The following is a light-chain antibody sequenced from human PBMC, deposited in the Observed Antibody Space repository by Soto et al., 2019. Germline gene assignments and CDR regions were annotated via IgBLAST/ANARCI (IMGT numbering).Light chain of an antibody. Sequence: QLVLTQPPSASGTPGQRVTISCSGSSSNIGNNTVNWYQQLPGTAPKLLIYGNNQRTSGVPDRFSGSKSGTSASLANSGLQSEDEADYFCAAWDDSLNGPVFGGGTKLTVL. J-gene: IGLJ3*02. CDR1: SSNIGNNT. V-gene: IGLV1-44*01. CDR3: AAWDDSLNGPV. CDR2: GNN.